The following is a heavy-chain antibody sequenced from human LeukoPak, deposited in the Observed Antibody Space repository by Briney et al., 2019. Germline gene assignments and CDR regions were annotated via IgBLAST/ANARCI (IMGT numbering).Heavy chain of an antibody. CDR3: AKKGSSAKPVDY. D-gene: IGHD6-6*01. CDR2: ISGSSEGT. Sequence: GGSLRLSCAASGFTFSTYAMNWVRQAPGKGLEWVSTISGSSEGTYYADSVKGRFTISRDSSKDTVYLQMDSLRAEDTAVYYCAKKGSSAKPVDYWGQGTLVTVSS. CDR1: GFTFSTYA. J-gene: IGHJ4*02. V-gene: IGHV3-23*01.